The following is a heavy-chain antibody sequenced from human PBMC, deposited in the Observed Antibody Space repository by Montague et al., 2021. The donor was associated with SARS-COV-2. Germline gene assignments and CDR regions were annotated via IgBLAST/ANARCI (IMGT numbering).Heavy chain of an antibody. V-gene: IGHV4-39*01. CDR1: GGPISGSSYY. Sequence: SETLSLTCTVTGGPISGSSYYWGWIRQSPGKGLEWIACVYYSGNTYYSPSLKSRLTISVDTSKNQFSLKLNSVTAADTALYYCARREYSYGWGDWGQGTLVTVSS. CDR3: ARREYSYGWGD. CDR2: VYYSGNT. D-gene: IGHD5-18*01. J-gene: IGHJ4*02.